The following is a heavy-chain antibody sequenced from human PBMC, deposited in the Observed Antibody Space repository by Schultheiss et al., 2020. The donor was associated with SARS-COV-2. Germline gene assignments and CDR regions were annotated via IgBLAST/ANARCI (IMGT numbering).Heavy chain of an antibody. D-gene: IGHD2-2*02. V-gene: IGHV1-2*02. CDR2: INPNSGGT. J-gene: IGHJ3*02. CDR1: GYTFTGYY. CDR3: ARDWTDELIVVVPAAIRHDAFDI. Sequence: ASVKVSCKASGYTFTGYYMHWVRQAPGQGLEWMGWINPNSGGTNYAQKFQGRVTMTRDTSISTAYMELSRLRSDDTAVYYCARDWTDELIVVVPAAIRHDAFDIWGQGTMVTVSS.